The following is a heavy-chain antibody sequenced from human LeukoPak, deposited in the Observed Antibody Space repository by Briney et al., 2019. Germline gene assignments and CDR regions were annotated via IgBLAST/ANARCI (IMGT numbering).Heavy chain of an antibody. V-gene: IGHV3-48*01. J-gene: IGHJ5*02. CDR1: GLTFSTYS. CDR2: ISSDSGTI. D-gene: IGHD1-14*01. Sequence: GGSLRLSCGASGLTFSTYSMNWVRQAPGKGLEWVSYISSDSGTIYYADSVKGRFPISRDNAKNSLYLQMNSLRAEDTAVYYCARAAQPGFDPWGQGTLVTVSS. CDR3: ARAAQPGFDP.